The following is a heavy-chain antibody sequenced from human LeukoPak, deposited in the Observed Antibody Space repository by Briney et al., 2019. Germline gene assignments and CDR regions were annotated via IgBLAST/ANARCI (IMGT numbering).Heavy chain of an antibody. V-gene: IGHV4-39*07. J-gene: IGHJ4*02. CDR1: GGSISSSSYY. CDR3: ARVGNHPHEGIDY. D-gene: IGHD4-23*01. Sequence: SETLSLTCTVSGGSISSSSYYWGWISQPPGKGLEWIGSIYYSGSTYYNPSLKSRVTISVDTSKNQFSLKLSSVTAADTAVYYCARVGNHPHEGIDYWGQGTLVTVSS. CDR2: IYYSGST.